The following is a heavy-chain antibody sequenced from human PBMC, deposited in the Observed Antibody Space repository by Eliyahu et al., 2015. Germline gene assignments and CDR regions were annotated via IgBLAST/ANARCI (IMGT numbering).Heavy chain of an antibody. CDR1: XFTVXXNY. CDR3: ARGHYDFWSGRNWYFDL. CDR2: IYSGGST. Sequence: EVQLVESGGGLIQPGGSLRLSCAXSXFTVXXNYMSWVRXAPGKGLEWVSVIYSGGSTYYADSVKGRFTISRDNSKNTLYLQMNSLRAEDTAVYYCARGHYDFWSGRNWYFDLWGRGTLVTVSS. D-gene: IGHD3-3*01. V-gene: IGHV3-53*01. J-gene: IGHJ2*01.